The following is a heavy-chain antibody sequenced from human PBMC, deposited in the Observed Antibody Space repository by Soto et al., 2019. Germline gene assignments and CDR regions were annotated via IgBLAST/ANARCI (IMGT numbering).Heavy chain of an antibody. CDR1: GFTFSSYA. CDR2: ISGSGGST. CDR3: AKGLIAVNYYYGMDV. V-gene: IGHV3-23*01. J-gene: IGHJ6*02. Sequence: PGGSLRLSCAASGFTFSSYAMSWVRQAPGKGLEWVSAISGSGGSTYYADSVKGRFTISRDNSKNTLYLQMNSLRAEDTAVYYCAKGLIAVNYYYGMDVWGQGTTVTVSS. D-gene: IGHD6-19*01.